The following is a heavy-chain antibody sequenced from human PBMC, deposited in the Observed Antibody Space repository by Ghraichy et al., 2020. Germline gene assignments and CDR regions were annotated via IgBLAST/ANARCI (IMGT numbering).Heavy chain of an antibody. CDR3: ARDRDGDKAWGVIYYGMDV. CDR1: GFTFSSYG. Sequence: GGSLRLSCAASGFTFSSYGMHWVRQAPGKGLEWVAVIWYDGSNKYYADSVKGRFTISRDNSKNTLYLQMNSLRAEDTAVYYCARDRDGDKAWGVIYYGMDVWGQGTTVTVSS. V-gene: IGHV3-33*01. D-gene: IGHD4-17*01. J-gene: IGHJ6*02. CDR2: IWYDGSNK.